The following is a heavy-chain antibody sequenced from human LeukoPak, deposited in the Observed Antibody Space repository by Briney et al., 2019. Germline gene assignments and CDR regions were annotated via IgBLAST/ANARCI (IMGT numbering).Heavy chain of an antibody. D-gene: IGHD5-18*01. J-gene: IGHJ6*02. CDR2: IYPGDSDT. CDR3: ARLGSVDTAMEYYYYYYGMDV. V-gene: IGHV5-51*01. Sequence: KGGESLKISCKGSGYSFTSYWIGWVRQMPGKGLEWMGIIYPGDSDTRYSPSFQGQVTISADKSISTAYLQWSSLKASDTAMYYCARLGSVDTAMEYYYYYYGMDVWGQGTTVTVSS. CDR1: GYSFTSYW.